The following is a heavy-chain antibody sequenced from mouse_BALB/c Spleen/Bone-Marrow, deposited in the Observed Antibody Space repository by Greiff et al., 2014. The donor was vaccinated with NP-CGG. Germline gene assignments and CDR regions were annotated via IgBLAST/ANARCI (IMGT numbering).Heavy chain of an antibody. J-gene: IGHJ1*01. V-gene: IGHV1-14*01. CDR2: INPYNDGS. D-gene: IGHD1-1*01. Sequence: EVQLQESGPELVKPGASVKMSCKASGYTFTSYVLHWVKQKPGQGLEWIGYINPYNDGSKYNEKFKGKATLTSDKSSSTAYMELSSLTSEDSAVYYCARTTVVDIYWYLDVWGAGTTVTVSS. CDR1: GYTFTSYV. CDR3: ARTTVVDIYWYLDV.